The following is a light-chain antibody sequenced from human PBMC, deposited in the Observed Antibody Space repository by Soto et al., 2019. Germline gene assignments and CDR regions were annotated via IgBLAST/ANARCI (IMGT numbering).Light chain of an antibody. CDR3: QQYGNSPRT. J-gene: IGKJ1*01. Sequence: EIVLTQSPGTLSLSPGEGATLSCRASQSVSSSYLAWYQQKPGQAPRLLIYGASSRATGIPDRFSGSGSGTDFTLTITRLEPEDFAVYYCQQYGNSPRTFGQGTQVHIK. CDR1: QSVSSSY. V-gene: IGKV3-20*01. CDR2: GAS.